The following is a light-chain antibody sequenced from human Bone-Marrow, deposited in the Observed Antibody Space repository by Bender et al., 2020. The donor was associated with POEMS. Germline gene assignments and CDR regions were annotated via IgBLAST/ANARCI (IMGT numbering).Light chain of an antibody. Sequence: QSALTQPAAVSGSPGQSITISCTGTSSDIGDYNYVSWYQQHPGKVPKLMIYDVSNRPSGVSNRFSGSKSGNTASLTISGLQAEDEADYYCSSYTSSSTRVFGGGTKLTVL. CDR1: SSDIGDYNY. V-gene: IGLV2-14*01. CDR2: DVS. CDR3: SSYTSSSTRV. J-gene: IGLJ3*02.